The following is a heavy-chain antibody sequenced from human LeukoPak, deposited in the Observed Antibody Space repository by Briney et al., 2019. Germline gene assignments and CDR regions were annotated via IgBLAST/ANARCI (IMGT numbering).Heavy chain of an antibody. CDR1: GFTFSSYW. CDR3: AREGRVVVVAATTPFDY. D-gene: IGHD2-15*01. J-gene: IGHJ4*02. V-gene: IGHV3-74*01. CDR2: INSDGYST. Sequence: GGSLRLSCAASGFTFSSYWMHWVRQAPGKGLVWVSRINSDGYSTSYADSVKGRFTISRDNAKNTLYLQVNSLRAEDTAVYYCAREGRVVVVAATTPFDYWGQGTLVTVSS.